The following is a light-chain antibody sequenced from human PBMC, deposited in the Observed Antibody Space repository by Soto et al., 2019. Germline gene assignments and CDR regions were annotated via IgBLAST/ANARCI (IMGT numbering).Light chain of an antibody. Sequence: DIQMTQSPSSLSASVGDRVTITCRASQGIRYALGWYQQKPGTAPKRLIYGASILQNGAPSRFGGSGSGTEFTLTISSLQPEDFATYYCLQYNSPPLTFGQGTKVDIK. CDR2: GAS. V-gene: IGKV1-17*01. CDR1: QGIRYA. CDR3: LQYNSPPLT. J-gene: IGKJ1*01.